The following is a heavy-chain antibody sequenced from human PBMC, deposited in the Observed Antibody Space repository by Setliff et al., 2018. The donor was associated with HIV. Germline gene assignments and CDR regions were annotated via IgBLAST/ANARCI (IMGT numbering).Heavy chain of an antibody. J-gene: IGHJ3*02. CDR1: GYTFTGYY. Sequence: ASVKVSCKASGYTFTGYYMHWVRQAPGQGLEGMGWINPNSGGTNYAQKFQGRVTMTRDTSISTAYMELSRLRSDDTAVYYCARDQGYYDSSGYHYVGDAFDIWGQGTMVTVSS. D-gene: IGHD3-22*01. V-gene: IGHV1-2*02. CDR2: INPNSGGT. CDR3: ARDQGYYDSSGYHYVGDAFDI.